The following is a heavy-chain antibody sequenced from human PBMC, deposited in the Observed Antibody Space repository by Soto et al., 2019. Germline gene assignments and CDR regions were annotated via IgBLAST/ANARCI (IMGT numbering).Heavy chain of an antibody. CDR3: AREHIAAAGTGYYYYGMDV. J-gene: IGHJ6*02. CDR1: GFTFSSYG. V-gene: IGHV3-33*01. Sequence: GGSLRLSCAASGFTFSSYGMHWVRQAPGKGLEWVAVIWYDGSNKYYADSVKGRFTISRDNSKNTLYLQMNSLRAEDTAVYYCAREHIAAAGTGYYYYGMDVWGQGTTVTSP. D-gene: IGHD6-13*01. CDR2: IWYDGSNK.